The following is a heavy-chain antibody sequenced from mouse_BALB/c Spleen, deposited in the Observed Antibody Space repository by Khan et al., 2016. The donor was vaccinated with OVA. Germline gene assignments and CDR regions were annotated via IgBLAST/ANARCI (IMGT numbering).Heavy chain of an antibody. V-gene: IGHV1S29*02. CDR2: IYPYNGGT. Sequence: VQLQQPGPELVKPGASVKISCKASGYTFTDYNMHWVKQSHGKSLEWIGYIYPYNGGTGYNQKFKSKATLTVDNSSSTAYMELRSLTSEDSAVYYGARGYNWYFDVWGAGTTVTVSS. D-gene: IGHD1-2*01. CDR1: GYTFTDYN. CDR3: ARGYNWYFDV. J-gene: IGHJ1*01.